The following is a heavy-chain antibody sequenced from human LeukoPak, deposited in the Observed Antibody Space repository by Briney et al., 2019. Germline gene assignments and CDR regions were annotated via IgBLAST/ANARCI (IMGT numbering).Heavy chain of an antibody. CDR2: IYSGGST. CDR1: GFTVSSNY. J-gene: IGHJ4*02. D-gene: IGHD7-27*01. V-gene: IGHV3-53*01. CDR3: ARRLPTAWGADS. Sequence: GGSLRLSCAASGFTVSSNYMTWVRQAPGKGPEWVSVIYSGGSTYYADSVKGRFTISRDNSKNTVYLQMNSLRAEDTAVYYCARRLPTAWGADSWGQGTLVTVSS.